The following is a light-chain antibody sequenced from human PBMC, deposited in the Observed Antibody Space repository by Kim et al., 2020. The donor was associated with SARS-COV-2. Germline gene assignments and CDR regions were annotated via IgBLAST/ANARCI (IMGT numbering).Light chain of an antibody. Sequence: ASVGDRVTITCRASQDIRNELGWYQQNPGRAHKRLIYGASSLQSGGPSRFSGSGSGTEFTLTISSLQPEDFATYFCLQHNTYPITVGQGKRLEIK. CDR2: GAS. V-gene: IGKV1-17*01. CDR1: QDIRNE. CDR3: LQHNTYPIT. J-gene: IGKJ5*01.